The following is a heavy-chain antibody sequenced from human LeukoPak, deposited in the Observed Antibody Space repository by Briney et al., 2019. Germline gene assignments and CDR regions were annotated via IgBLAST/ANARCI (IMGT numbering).Heavy chain of an antibody. V-gene: IGHV1-46*01. J-gene: IGHJ4*02. CDR3: ARGRPGSGWSFDY. CDR2: INPSGGTT. Sequence: ASVKVSCKTSGYTFTTYYIHWVRQAPGQGLEWMGIINPSGGTTNYAQKFQGRVTMTRDTSTTTLYMELSSLRSEDTAVYYCARGRPGSGWSFDYWGQGTLVTVSS. CDR1: GYTFTTYY. D-gene: IGHD6-19*01.